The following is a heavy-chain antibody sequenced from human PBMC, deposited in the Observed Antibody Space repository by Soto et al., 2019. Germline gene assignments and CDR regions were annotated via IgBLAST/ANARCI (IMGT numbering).Heavy chain of an antibody. J-gene: IGHJ4*02. D-gene: IGHD3-22*01. CDR3: ARSKSPYYDSSGYYDYFDY. Sequence: SETLSLTXTVSGGSISSGDHYWSWIRQPPGKGLEWIGYIYYSGSTYYNPSLKSRVTISVDTSKNQFSLKLSSVTAADTAVYYCARSKSPYYDSSGYYDYFDYWGQGTLVTVSS. CDR1: GGSISSGDHY. V-gene: IGHV4-30-4*01. CDR2: IYYSGST.